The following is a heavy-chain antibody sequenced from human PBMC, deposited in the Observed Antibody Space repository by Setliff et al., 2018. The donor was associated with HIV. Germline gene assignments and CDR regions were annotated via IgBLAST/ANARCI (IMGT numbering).Heavy chain of an antibody. CDR1: GGSFSDYY. CDR3: ARVELGHFDY. D-gene: IGHD1-7*01. CDR2: INHSGST. Sequence: KTSETLSLTCAVYGGSFSDYYWSWIRQPPGKGLEWIGEINHSGSTSYSPSLMSRVTISVDTSKKQFSLKLSSVTAADTAVYYCARVELGHFDYWGQGTLVTVSS. J-gene: IGHJ4*02. V-gene: IGHV4-34*01.